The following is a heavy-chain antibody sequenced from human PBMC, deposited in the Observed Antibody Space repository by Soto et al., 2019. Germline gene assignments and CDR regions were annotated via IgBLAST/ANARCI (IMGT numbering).Heavy chain of an antibody. CDR1: GYTFTSYG. Sequence: QVHLVQSGAEVKKPGASVKVSCKGSGYTFTSYGITWVRQAPGQGLEWMGWISAHNGNTDYAQKLQGRATVTRDTSTSTAYVELRSLRSDDTAVYYWARGRYGDYWGQGALVTVSS. CDR2: ISAHNGNT. J-gene: IGHJ4*02. V-gene: IGHV1-18*01. D-gene: IGHD1-1*01. CDR3: ARGRYGDY.